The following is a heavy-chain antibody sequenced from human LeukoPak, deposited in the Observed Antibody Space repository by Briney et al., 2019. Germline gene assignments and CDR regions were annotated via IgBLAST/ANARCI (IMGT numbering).Heavy chain of an antibody. J-gene: IGHJ4*02. Sequence: QPGGPLRLSCAVSGFTFSSCSMNWVRQAPGKGLEWVSYISSSSSTIYYADSVKGRFTISRDNAKNSLYLQMNSLRDEDSAVYYCARDPHIAAAGTIFDYWGQGTLVTVSS. CDR1: GFTFSSCS. D-gene: IGHD6-13*01. V-gene: IGHV3-48*02. CDR3: ARDPHIAAAGTIFDY. CDR2: ISSSSSTI.